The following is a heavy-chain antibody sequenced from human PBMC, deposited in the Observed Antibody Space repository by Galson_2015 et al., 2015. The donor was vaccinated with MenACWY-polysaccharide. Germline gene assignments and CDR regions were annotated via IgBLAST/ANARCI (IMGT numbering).Heavy chain of an antibody. CDR1: GFTFSSYW. Sequence: SLRLSCAASGFTFSSYWMTWVRQAPGKGLEWVANIKKDGSEKYYVDSVKGRFTISRDNAKNSLYLQMHILRAEDTAVYSCARGHYGMDVWGQGTTVTVSS. CDR3: ARGHYGMDV. V-gene: IGHV3-7*01. J-gene: IGHJ6*02. CDR2: IKKDGSEK.